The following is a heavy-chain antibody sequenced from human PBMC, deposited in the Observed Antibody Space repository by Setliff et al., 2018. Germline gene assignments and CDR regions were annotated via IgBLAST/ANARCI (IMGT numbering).Heavy chain of an antibody. CDR1: GYTFTGYY. D-gene: IGHD3-22*01. CDR2: INPNSGGT. Sequence: ASVKVSCKASGYTFTGYYMYWVRQASGQGLEWMGRINPNSGGTNYAQKFQGRVTMTRDTSISTVYMELSRLRSDDTAVYYCARGALYYDSSGYYPDYWGQGTLVTVSS. V-gene: IGHV1-2*06. CDR3: ARGALYYDSSGYYPDY. J-gene: IGHJ4*02.